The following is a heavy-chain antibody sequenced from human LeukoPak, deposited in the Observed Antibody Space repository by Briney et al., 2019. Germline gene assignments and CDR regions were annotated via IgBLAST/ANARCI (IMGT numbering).Heavy chain of an antibody. CDR2: IFYSGSA. J-gene: IGHJ4*02. CDR3: ARDRSLSARLFDY. D-gene: IGHD6-6*01. CDR1: GDSISGYY. Sequence: SETLSLTCTVSGDSISGYYWHWIRQPPGKGLEWIAYIFYSGSANYNPSLKSRVTISVDTSKNQFSLKLSSVTAADTAVYYCARDRSLSARLFDYWGQGTLVTVSP. V-gene: IGHV4-59*01.